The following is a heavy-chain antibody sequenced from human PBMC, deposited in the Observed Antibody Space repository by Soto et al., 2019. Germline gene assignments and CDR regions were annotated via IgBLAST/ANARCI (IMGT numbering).Heavy chain of an antibody. CDR1: GGSISSGGYY. CDR3: ARGGGRYGDYGAFDY. J-gene: IGHJ4*02. Sequence: QVQLQESGPGLVKPSQTLSLTCTVSGGSISSGGYYWSWIRQHPGKGLEWIGYIYYSGSTYYNPSLKSRVTISVVTSKNQFSLKLSSVTAADTAVYYCARGGGRYGDYGAFDYWGQGTLVTVSS. V-gene: IGHV4-31*03. D-gene: IGHD4-17*01. CDR2: IYYSGST.